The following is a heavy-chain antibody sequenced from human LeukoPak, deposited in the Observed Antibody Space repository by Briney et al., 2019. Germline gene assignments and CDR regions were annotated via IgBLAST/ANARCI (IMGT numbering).Heavy chain of an antibody. D-gene: IGHD1-14*01. Sequence: PGGSLRLSCAASGFTFSSYEMNWVRQAPGKGLEWVSSISRSATTIYYADSVKGRFTFSRDNAKNSLFLQMNSLRAEDTAVYYCARLFESNREIYSFYYYMDVWGKGTTVTVSS. V-gene: IGHV3-48*03. J-gene: IGHJ6*03. CDR3: ARLFESNREIYSFYYYMDV. CDR1: GFTFSSYE. CDR2: ISRSATTI.